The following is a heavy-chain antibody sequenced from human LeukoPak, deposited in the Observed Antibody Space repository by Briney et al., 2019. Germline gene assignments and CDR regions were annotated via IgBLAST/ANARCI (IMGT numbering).Heavy chain of an antibody. Sequence: SETLSLTCTVSGGSISSYYWSWIRQPPGKGLEWIGYIYYSGSTNYNPSLKSRVTISVDTSKNQFSLKLSSVTAADTAVYYCARDYYDEGYFDYWGQGTLVTVSS. V-gene: IGHV4-59*01. CDR2: IYYSGST. CDR1: GGSISSYY. D-gene: IGHD3-22*01. CDR3: ARDYYDEGYFDY. J-gene: IGHJ4*02.